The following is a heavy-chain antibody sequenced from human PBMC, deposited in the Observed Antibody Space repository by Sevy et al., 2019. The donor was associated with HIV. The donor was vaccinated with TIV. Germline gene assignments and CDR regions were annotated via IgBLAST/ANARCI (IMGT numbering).Heavy chain of an antibody. D-gene: IGHD2-2*01. Sequence: GGSLRLSCSASGFTFSSYAMHWVRQAPGKGLEYVSAISSNGGSTYYADSVKGRFTISRDNSKNTLYLQMSSLRAEDTAVYYCVKDGNCSSTSCYLAMYYYYGMDVWGQRTTVTVSS. CDR1: GFTFSSYA. J-gene: IGHJ6*02. CDR2: ISSNGGST. CDR3: VKDGNCSSTSCYLAMYYYYGMDV. V-gene: IGHV3-64D*06.